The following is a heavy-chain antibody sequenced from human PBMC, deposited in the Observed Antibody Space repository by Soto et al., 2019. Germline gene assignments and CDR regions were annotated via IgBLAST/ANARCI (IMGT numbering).Heavy chain of an antibody. CDR2: ISGSGGST. D-gene: IGHD1-1*01. CDR3: AKRATGTYVDY. J-gene: IGHJ4*02. V-gene: IGHV3-23*01. CDR1: GFTFSNYA. Sequence: EVQLLESGGGLVQPGGSLRLSCAASGFTFSNYAMNWVRQAPGKGLEWVSVISGSGGSTYYADSVKGRFTISRDNSKNTRYLQMNSLGAEDTAVYYCAKRATGTYVDYWGQGTLVTVSS.